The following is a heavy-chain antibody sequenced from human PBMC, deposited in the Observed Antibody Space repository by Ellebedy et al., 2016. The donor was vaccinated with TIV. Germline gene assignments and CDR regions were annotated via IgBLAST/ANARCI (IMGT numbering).Heavy chain of an antibody. CDR2: IYHSGTT. V-gene: IGHV4-4*02. D-gene: IGHD1-26*01. CDR1: GGSISSNW. Sequence: SETLSLXCAVSGGSISSNWWSWVRQPPGKGLEWIGQIYHSGTTNYSPSLRSRVTISIDTSIHQFSLKPTSVTAADTAVYYCAGGRADVWELLAYWGQGTLATVSS. CDR3: AGGRADVWELLAY. J-gene: IGHJ4*02.